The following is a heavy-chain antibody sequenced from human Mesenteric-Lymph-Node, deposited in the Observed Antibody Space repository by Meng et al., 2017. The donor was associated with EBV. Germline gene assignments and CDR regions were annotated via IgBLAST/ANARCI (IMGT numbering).Heavy chain of an antibody. J-gene: IGHJ4*02. CDR3: ARDTIVVDS. CDR1: GFTFSTYS. Sequence: ELQLVESGGGLVKPGGSLRLSCVASGFTFSTYSMNWVLQAPGMGLEWVSTIGTTGNMYYADSVKGRFTISRDNAKTSVYLQMNSLRDEDRAVYYCARDTIVVDSWGQGTLVTVSS. CDR2: IGTTGNM. D-gene: IGHD2-21*01. V-gene: IGHV3-21*02.